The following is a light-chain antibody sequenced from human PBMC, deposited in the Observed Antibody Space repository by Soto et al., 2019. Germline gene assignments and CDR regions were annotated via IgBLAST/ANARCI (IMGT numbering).Light chain of an antibody. Sequence: DIQMTQSPSSLSASVGARVSITCQASQDIRTSLSWFQQKPGRAPKLLIYGASNLETGVPSRFRGSGSGTDFTFTISSLQPEDTATYYCQHYGNLPPFTFAPGTKVDV. J-gene: IGKJ3*01. CDR3: QHYGNLPPFT. CDR2: GAS. CDR1: QDIRTS. V-gene: IGKV1-33*01.